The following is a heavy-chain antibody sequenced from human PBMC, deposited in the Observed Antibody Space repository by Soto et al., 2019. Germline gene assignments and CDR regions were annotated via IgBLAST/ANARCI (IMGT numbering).Heavy chain of an antibody. CDR2: INPKFGDT. D-gene: IGHD3-10*02. V-gene: IGHV1-2*02. J-gene: IGHJ6*02. CDR3: ARNTDYYYGRGSGNGHGV. CDR1: GYTFTAYH. Sequence: QVRLVQSGAEVKEPGDSVRVSCEASGYTFTAYHIHWVRQAPGQGLEWMGWINPKFGDTGYAQDFQGRVSMTSDMSISTVYMELSRLTSDDTAIYYCARNTDYYYGRGSGNGHGVWGQWTTVTGFS.